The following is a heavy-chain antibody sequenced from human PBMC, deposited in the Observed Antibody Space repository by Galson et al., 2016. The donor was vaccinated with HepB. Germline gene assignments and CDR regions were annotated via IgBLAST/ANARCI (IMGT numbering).Heavy chain of an antibody. CDR1: GFTFRSYA. V-gene: IGHV3-30*03. J-gene: IGHJ4*02. Sequence: SLRLSCAASGFTFRSYAMHWVRQAPGKGLEWVAVISYEGSSRSYVDSVKGRFTISRDNSKNTLYLQMNSLRAEDTAVYFCARDTAMVTSDSWGQGTLVTVSS. D-gene: IGHD5-18*01. CDR3: ARDTAMVTSDS. CDR2: ISYEGSSR.